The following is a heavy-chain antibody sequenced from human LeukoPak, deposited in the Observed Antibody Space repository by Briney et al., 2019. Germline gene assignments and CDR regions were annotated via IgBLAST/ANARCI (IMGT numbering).Heavy chain of an antibody. CDR2: IIPIFGTA. CDR3: ARDDQKTTVTTLYYYYGMDV. Sequence: SVKVSCKASGGTFSSYAISWVRQAPGQGLEWMGGIIPIFGTANYAQKFQGRVTITADKSTSTAYMELSSLRSEDTAVYYCARDDQKTTVTTLYYYYGMDVWGQGTTVTVSS. V-gene: IGHV1-69*06. D-gene: IGHD4-17*01. J-gene: IGHJ6*02. CDR1: GGTFSSYA.